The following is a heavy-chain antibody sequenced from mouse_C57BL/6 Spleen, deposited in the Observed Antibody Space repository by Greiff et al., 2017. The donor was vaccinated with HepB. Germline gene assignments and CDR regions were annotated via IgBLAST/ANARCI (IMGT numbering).Heavy chain of an antibody. CDR2: IRLKSDNYAT. J-gene: IGHJ2*01. CDR1: GFTFSNYW. V-gene: IGHV6-3*01. Sequence: EVQLVESGGGLVQPGGSMKLSCVASGFTFSNYWMNWVRQSPEKGLEWVAQIRLKSDNYATHYAESVKGRFTISRDDSKSSVYLQMNNLRAEDTGIYYCRGGHDGYPYYFDYWGQGTTLTVSS. D-gene: IGHD2-3*01. CDR3: RGGHDGYPYYFDY.